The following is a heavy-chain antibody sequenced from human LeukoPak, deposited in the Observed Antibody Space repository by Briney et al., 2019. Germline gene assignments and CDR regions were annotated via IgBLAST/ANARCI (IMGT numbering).Heavy chain of an antibody. Sequence: SETLSLTCSVSGGSVSSTAYFWSWIRQPPGKGLEWIASINYSGSTYYNPSLKSRVTISVDTSENQFSLKLSSVTAADTAVYYCARYVVYGSGKYYFDYWGQGTLVTVSS. CDR3: ARYVVYGSGKYYFDY. D-gene: IGHD3-10*01. V-gene: IGHV4-39*01. CDR1: GGSVSSTAYF. CDR2: INYSGST. J-gene: IGHJ4*02.